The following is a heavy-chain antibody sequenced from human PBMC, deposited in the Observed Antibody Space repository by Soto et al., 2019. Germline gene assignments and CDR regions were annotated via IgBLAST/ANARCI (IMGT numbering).Heavy chain of an antibody. D-gene: IGHD2-15*01. CDR1: GGSISSYY. V-gene: IGHV4-4*07. CDR2: IYTSGSP. Sequence: TSETLSLTCTVSGGSISSYYWSWIRQPAGKGLEWIGRIYTSGSPNYNPSLKSRVTMSVDTSKNQFSLKLSSVTAADTAGYYCAGGYCSGGSCPFDYWGQGTLVTVSS. J-gene: IGHJ4*02. CDR3: AGGYCSGGSCPFDY.